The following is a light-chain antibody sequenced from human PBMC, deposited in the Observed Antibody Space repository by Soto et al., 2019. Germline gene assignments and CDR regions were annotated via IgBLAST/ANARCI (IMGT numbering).Light chain of an antibody. V-gene: IGLV2-14*01. CDR1: NTDLGVYGY. Sequence: QSVLAQPASVSGSFGQSITISCSGPNTDLGVYGYVSWYQHHPGKAPKLLIYDVNNRPSGISDRFSGSKSGDMASLTISGLQAEDEADYFCFSKISGFVYGFGTGTKVTVL. CDR3: FSKISGFVYG. J-gene: IGLJ1*01. CDR2: DVN.